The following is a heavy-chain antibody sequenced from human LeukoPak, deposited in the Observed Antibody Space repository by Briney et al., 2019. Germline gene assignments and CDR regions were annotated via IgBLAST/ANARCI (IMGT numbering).Heavy chain of an antibody. V-gene: IGHV1-69*04. J-gene: IGHJ5*02. Sequence: ASVKVSCKASGGTFSSYAISWVRQAPGQGLEWMGRIIPILGIANYAQKFQGRVTITADKSTSTAYMELSSLRSEDTAVYYCARTEMGEQRDWFDPWGQGTLVTVSS. CDR3: ARTEMGEQRDWFDP. CDR1: GGTFSSYA. CDR2: IIPILGIA. D-gene: IGHD1-14*01.